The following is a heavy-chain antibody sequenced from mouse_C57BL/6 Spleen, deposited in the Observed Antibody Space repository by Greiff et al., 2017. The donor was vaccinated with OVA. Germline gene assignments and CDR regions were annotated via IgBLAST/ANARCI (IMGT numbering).Heavy chain of an antibody. J-gene: IGHJ3*01. V-gene: IGHV2-2*01. CDR1: GFSLTSYG. CDR3: ASYGRGAWFAY. CDR2: IWSGGST. Sequence: QVQLQQSGPGLVQPSQSLSITCKVSGFSLTSYGVHWVRQSPGKGLEWLGVIWSGGSTAYNADFISRLSISKDNSKSHVFFKNNSLRSDYTAIYYCASYGRGAWFAYWGQGTLVTVSA. D-gene: IGHD1-1*01.